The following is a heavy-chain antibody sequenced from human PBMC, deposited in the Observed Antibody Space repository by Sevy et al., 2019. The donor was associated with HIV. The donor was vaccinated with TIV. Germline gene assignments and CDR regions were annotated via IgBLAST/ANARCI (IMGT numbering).Heavy chain of an antibody. Sequence: GGYLRLSCAASGFTFSNAWMNWVRQAPGKGLEWIGRIKSKTDGGTTDYAAPVKGRFTISRDESKNTLYLQVNSLKTEDTAVYYCTTVESFGAGLALVPAAKGMDVWGQGTTVTVSS. V-gene: IGHV3-15*07. J-gene: IGHJ6*02. CDR3: TTVESFGAGLALVPAAKGMDV. D-gene: IGHD2-2*01. CDR2: IKSKTDGGTT. CDR1: GFTFSNAW.